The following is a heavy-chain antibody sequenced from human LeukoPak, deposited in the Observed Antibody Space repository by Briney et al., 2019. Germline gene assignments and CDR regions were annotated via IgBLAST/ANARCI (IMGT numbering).Heavy chain of an antibody. Sequence: GGSLRLSCAASGFTFSSYWMTWVRQAPGKGLEWVANIKQDGSEAYYVDSVKGRFTVSRDNAKNSLYLQLNSLGAEDTAVYYCATRYCTIPACRASSYHCMDNWGKGTPVTVSS. J-gene: IGHJ6*03. CDR1: GFTFSSYW. V-gene: IGHV3-7*01. D-gene: IGHD2-8*01. CDR2: IKQDGSEA. CDR3: ATRYCTIPACRASSYHCMDN.